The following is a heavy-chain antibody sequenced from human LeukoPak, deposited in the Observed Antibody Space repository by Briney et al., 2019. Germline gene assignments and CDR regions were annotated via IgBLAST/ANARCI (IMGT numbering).Heavy chain of an antibody. D-gene: IGHD2-15*01. CDR3: ARDHVVVAAIRFDY. CDR1: GFTFSSYS. V-gene: IGHV3-48*02. Sequence: PGGSLRLSCAASGFTFSSYSMKWVRQAPGKGLEWVSYISSSSSTIYYADSVKGRFTISRDNAKNSLYLQMNSLRDEDTAVYYCARDHVVVAAIRFDYWGQGTLVTASS. CDR2: ISSSSSTI. J-gene: IGHJ4*02.